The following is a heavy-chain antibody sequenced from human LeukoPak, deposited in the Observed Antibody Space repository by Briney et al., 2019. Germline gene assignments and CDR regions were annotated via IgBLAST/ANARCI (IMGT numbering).Heavy chain of an antibody. Sequence: SETLSLTCTVSNGSISSVGYYWSWIRQNPGKGLEFIGYIYHSGSTYYNPSLKRPITISMDTSENQFSLRLTAVTAADSAIYYCARTPSRTRVFDYWGQGTLVAVSS. V-gene: IGHV4-31*01. J-gene: IGHJ4*02. CDR2: IYHSGST. D-gene: IGHD3-10*01. CDR1: NGSISSVGYY. CDR3: ARTPSRTRVFDY.